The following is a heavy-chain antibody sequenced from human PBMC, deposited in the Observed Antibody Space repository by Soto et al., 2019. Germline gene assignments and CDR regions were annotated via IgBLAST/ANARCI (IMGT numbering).Heavy chain of an antibody. CDR1: GGSISSGGYY. Sequence: QVQLQESGPGLVKPSQTLSLTCTVSGGSISSGGYYWSWIRQHPGKGLEWIGYIYYSGSTYYNPSLKSRVTISVDTSKNQFARKLSSVTAADTAVYYCARGLYGSVSYYDYWGQGTLVTVSS. J-gene: IGHJ4*02. CDR3: ARGLYGSVSYYDY. D-gene: IGHD3-10*01. CDR2: IYYSGST. V-gene: IGHV4-31*03.